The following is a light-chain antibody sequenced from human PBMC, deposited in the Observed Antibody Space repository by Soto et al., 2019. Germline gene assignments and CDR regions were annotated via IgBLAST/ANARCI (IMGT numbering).Light chain of an antibody. CDR2: DAS. CDR3: QQYNSYSSWT. CDR1: QSISSW. V-gene: IGKV1-5*01. Sequence: DIHMTQSPSTLSSSVGDRVTITCRASQSISSWLAWDQQKPGKAPKLLIYDASSLESGVPSRFSGSGSGTEFTLTISSLQPDDFATYYCQQYNSYSSWTFGQGTKVEIK. J-gene: IGKJ1*01.